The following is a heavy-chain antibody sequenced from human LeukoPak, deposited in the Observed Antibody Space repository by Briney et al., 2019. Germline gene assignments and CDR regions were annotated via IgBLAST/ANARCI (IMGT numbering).Heavy chain of an antibody. CDR3: AKDRLAGIVVVPAAKSPIPWRANY. CDR1: GFTFSSYG. V-gene: IGHV3-30*02. Sequence: GGSLRLSCAASGFTFSSYGMHWVRQAPGKGLEWVAFIRHDGSNKYYADSVKGRFTISRDNSKNTLYLQMNSLRAEDTAVYYCAKDRLAGIVVVPAAKSPIPWRANYWGQGTLVTVSS. CDR2: IRHDGSNK. J-gene: IGHJ4*02. D-gene: IGHD2-2*01.